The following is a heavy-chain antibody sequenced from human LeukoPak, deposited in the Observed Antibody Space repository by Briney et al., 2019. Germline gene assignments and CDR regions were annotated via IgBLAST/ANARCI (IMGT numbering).Heavy chain of an antibody. CDR2: INEDASKK. J-gene: IGHJ5*02. Sequence: GGSLTLSCAAAGFTVSNYWMMWVRQAPGKGLEWVANINEDASKKYYVDSVEGRFTISRDDAKNSLYLQMNSLRAEDTAMYYCATSTYSSSPSWGQGTLVTVSS. D-gene: IGHD6-6*01. CDR3: ATSTYSSSPS. CDR1: GFTVSNYW. V-gene: IGHV3-7*01.